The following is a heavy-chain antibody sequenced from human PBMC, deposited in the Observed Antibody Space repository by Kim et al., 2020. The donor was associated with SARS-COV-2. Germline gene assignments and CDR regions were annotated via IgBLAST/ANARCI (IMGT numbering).Heavy chain of an antibody. V-gene: IGHV3-11*04. D-gene: IGHD5-18*01. Sequence: YVGSVKSRFTISRDSAKNPLYLQMNSRRAEDTAVYYCARYKYGTAMVNDYWGQGTLVTVSS. J-gene: IGHJ4*02. CDR3: ARYKYGTAMVNDY.